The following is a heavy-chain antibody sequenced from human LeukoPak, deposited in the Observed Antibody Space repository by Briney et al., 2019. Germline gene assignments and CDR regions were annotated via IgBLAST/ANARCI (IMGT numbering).Heavy chain of an antibody. J-gene: IGHJ4*02. CDR1: GFTFSSYW. CDR2: IKQDGSEK. CDR3: ARRYFDY. Sequence: GGSLRLSCTASGFTFSSYWMQWVRQAPGKGLEWVANIKQDGSEKYYADSVKGRFIISRDNAKNALYLQMSSLRAEDTAIYYCARRYFDYWGQGTLVTVSS. V-gene: IGHV3-7*03.